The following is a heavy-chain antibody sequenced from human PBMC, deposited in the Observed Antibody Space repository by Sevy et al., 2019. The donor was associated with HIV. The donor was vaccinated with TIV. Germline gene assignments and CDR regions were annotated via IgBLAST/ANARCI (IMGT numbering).Heavy chain of an antibody. CDR1: RFSISNNY. J-gene: IGHJ5*02. V-gene: IGHV3-53*01. CDR2: MYSGGSP. Sequence: GGSLRLSCAASRFSISNNYTAWVRQAPGKGLEWVSVMYSGGSPYYADSVKGRFALSRDMSKNTVYLQMNSLRAEDTAVYYCARGYCGSGSCTAFDPWGHGTLVTVSS. D-gene: IGHD2-15*01. CDR3: ARGYCGSGSCTAFDP.